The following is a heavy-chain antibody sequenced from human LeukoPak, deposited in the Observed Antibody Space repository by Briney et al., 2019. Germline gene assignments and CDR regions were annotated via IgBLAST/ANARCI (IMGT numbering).Heavy chain of an antibody. CDR1: GFTFNKYY. CDR2: ISSDGSNT. Sequence: PGGSLRLSCAVSGFTFNKYYMHWDRQAPGKGLVWVSRISSDGSNTNYADSVKGRFTISRDNAKNTLYLQMNSLRAEDTAVYYCIRVPYWGQGALVTVSP. CDR3: IRVPY. J-gene: IGHJ4*02. V-gene: IGHV3-74*01.